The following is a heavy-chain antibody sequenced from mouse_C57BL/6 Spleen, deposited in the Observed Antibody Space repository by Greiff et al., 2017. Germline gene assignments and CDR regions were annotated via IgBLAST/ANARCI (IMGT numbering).Heavy chain of an antibody. CDR2: ISSGGSYT. Sequence: EVKLVESGGDLVKPGGSLKLSCAASGFTFSSYGMSWVRQTPDKRLEWVATISSGGSYTYYPDSVKGRFTISRDNAKNTLYLQMSSLKSEDTAMXYCASPSYDYYAMDYWGQGTSVTVSS. CDR3: ASPSYDYYAMDY. CDR1: GFTFSSYG. D-gene: IGHD2-10*01. V-gene: IGHV5-6*02. J-gene: IGHJ4*01.